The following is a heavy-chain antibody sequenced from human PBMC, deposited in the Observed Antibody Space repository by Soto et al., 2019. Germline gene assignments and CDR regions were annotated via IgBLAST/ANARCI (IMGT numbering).Heavy chain of an antibody. CDR3: ATSNAYDQTFDY. CDR1: GFTFSSYA. D-gene: IGHD5-12*01. CDR2: ISGSGGST. V-gene: IGHV3-23*01. Sequence: EVQLLESGGGLVQPGGSLRLSCAASGFTFSSYAMSWVRQAPGKGLEWVSAISGSGGSTYYADSVKGRFTISRDNSKNTLYLQMNSLRAEDTAVYYCATSNAYDQTFDYWGQGTLVTVSS. J-gene: IGHJ4*02.